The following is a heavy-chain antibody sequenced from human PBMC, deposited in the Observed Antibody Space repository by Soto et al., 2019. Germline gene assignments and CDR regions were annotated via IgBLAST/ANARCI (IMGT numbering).Heavy chain of an antibody. CDR3: ARDKYYYETSGYRIFDY. CDR2: IYHTGST. CDR1: GSSISSGPL. Sequence: ASETLSLTCAVSGSSISSGPLWGWIRQPPGKGLEWIGSIYHTGSTFYNPSLKSRVSIALDTSKNQFSLKLTSVTAADTAVYYCARDKYYYETSGYRIFDYWGQGTLVTVSS. V-gene: IGHV4-38-2*02. D-gene: IGHD3-22*01. J-gene: IGHJ4*02.